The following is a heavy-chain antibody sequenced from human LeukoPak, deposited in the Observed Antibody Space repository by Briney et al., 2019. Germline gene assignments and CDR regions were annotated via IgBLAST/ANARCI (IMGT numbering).Heavy chain of an antibody. CDR3: AREPPEVLWFGGFDY. CDR1: GCTFSSYW. CDR2: INSDGSST. D-gene: IGHD3-10*01. J-gene: IGHJ4*02. V-gene: IGHV3-74*01. Sequence: PGGSLRLSCAASGCTFSSYWMHWVRQAPGKGLVWVSRINSDGSSTSYADSVKGRFTISRDNAKNTLYLQMNSLRAEDTAVYYCAREPPEVLWFGGFDYWGQGTLVTVSS.